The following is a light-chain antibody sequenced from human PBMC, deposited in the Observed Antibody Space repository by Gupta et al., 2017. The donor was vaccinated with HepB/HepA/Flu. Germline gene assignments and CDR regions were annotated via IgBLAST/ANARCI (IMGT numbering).Light chain of an antibody. CDR3: SSYTSSSTV. CDR2: DVS. V-gene: IGLV2-14*03. J-gene: IGLJ2*01. CDR1: SSDVGGYNY. Sequence: QSALTQPASVSGSPGQSITISCTGTSSDVGGYNYVSWYQKHPGKDPKLMIYDVSNRPAGVANRFSGSKSGNTATLTISGLQAEDDDDYYCSSYTSSSTVFGGGTKLTVL.